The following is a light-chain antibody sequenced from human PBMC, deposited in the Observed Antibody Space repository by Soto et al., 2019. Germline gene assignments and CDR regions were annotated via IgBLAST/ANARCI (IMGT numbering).Light chain of an antibody. Sequence: QSVLTQPPTASGTPGQRVTISCSGSTSSIGSNTVNWYQQLPGTAPKLLIYNSNQRPSGVPDRFSGSKSGTSASLAIRGLQAEEEADYYCAAWDDSLNGPVFGGGTKLTVL. CDR3: AAWDDSLNGPV. J-gene: IGLJ3*02. CDR1: TSSIGSNT. CDR2: NSN. V-gene: IGLV1-44*01.